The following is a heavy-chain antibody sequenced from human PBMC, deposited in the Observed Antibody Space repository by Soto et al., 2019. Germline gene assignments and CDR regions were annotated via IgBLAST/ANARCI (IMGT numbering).Heavy chain of an antibody. Sequence: GGSLRLSCAASGFTFSSYSMNWVRQAPGKGLEWVSSISSSSSYIYYADSVKGRFTISRDNAKNSLYLQMNSLRAEDTAVYYCARDVSRVYYFDYWGQGTLVTVSS. V-gene: IGHV3-21*01. CDR2: ISSSSSYI. J-gene: IGHJ4*02. CDR1: GFTFSSYS. CDR3: ARDVSRVYYFDY.